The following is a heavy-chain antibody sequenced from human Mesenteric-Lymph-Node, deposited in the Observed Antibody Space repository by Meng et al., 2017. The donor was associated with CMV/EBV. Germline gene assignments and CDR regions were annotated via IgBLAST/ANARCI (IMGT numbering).Heavy chain of an antibody. D-gene: IGHD1-1*01. V-gene: IGHV4-39*07. CDR3: ARVEGKTDYFDY. J-gene: IGHJ4*02. CDR1: GGSVSSGGYY. CDR2: IYHSGST. Sequence: GSLRLSCNVSGGSVSSGGYYWGWIRQPPGKGLEWIGSIYHSGSTYYNPSLKSRVTISVDTSKNQFSLKLSSVTAADTAVYYCARVEGKTDYFDYWGQGTLVTVSS.